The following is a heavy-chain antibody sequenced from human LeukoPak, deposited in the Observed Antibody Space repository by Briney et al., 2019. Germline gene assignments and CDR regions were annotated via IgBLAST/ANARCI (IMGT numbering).Heavy chain of an antibody. V-gene: IGHV3-53*01. Sequence: GGSLTLSCAASGFTISRTYMSWVRQAPGKGLECVSDIYSGGDTFYSDSVKGRFTNSRDNSKNTLYLQMNRLRAEDTAVYYCARGPYHYDRSGFFDYWGQGTLVTVSS. D-gene: IGHD3-22*01. CDR2: IYSGGDT. CDR3: ARGPYHYDRSGFFDY. CDR1: GFTISRTY. J-gene: IGHJ4*02.